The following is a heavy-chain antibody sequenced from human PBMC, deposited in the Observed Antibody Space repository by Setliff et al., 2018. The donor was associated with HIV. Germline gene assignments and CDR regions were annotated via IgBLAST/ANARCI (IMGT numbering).Heavy chain of an antibody. J-gene: IGHJ5*02. Sequence: TLSLTCTVSGGSIRSSNYYWGWIRQPPGKGLEWIGHIYYTGSTYYNPSLKSRVTISVDTSKNQFSLKLSSVTAADTAVYYCARDRLSAFDPWGQGTLVTVSS. CDR3: ARDRLSAFDP. D-gene: IGHD3-16*01. V-gene: IGHV4-39*02. CDR1: GGSIRSSNYY. CDR2: IYYTGST.